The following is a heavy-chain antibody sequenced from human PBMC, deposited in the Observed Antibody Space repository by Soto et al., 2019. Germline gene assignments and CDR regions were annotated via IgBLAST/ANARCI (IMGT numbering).Heavy chain of an antibody. CDR3: ARQDYYYYGRDV. Sequence: QVQLVQSGAEVKKPGSSVKVSCKASGGTFSSYAISWVRQAPGQGLEWMGGIIPICGTANYAQKFRGRVTITADKSTSTAYMELSSLRSDDTAGYYCARQDYYYYGRDVWGQGTTVTVAS. CDR1: GGTFSSYA. V-gene: IGHV1-69*06. CDR2: IIPICGTA. J-gene: IGHJ6*02.